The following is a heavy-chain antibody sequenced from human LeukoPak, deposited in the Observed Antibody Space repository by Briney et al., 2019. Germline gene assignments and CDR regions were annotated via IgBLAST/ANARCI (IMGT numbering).Heavy chain of an antibody. CDR2: INWNGGST. CDR1: GFSFEDYG. Sequence: GGSLRLSCAASGFSFEDYGMSWVRQAPGKGLEWVSGINWNGGSTGYGDSVKGRFTISRDNAKNCLYLQMNSLRAEDTAVYYCARGGYSSSIPGHNWGQGTLVTVSS. V-gene: IGHV3-20*04. CDR3: ARGGYSSSIPGHN. J-gene: IGHJ4*02. D-gene: IGHD6-6*01.